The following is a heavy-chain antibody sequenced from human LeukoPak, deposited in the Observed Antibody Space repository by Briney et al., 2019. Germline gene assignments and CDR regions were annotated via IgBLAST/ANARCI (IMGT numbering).Heavy chain of an antibody. V-gene: IGHV3-23*01. Sequence: GGSLRLSCAASGFTFSSYAMSWVRQAPGKGLEWVSAISGSGGSTYYADSVKGRFTISRDNSKNTLYLQMNSLRAEDRPVYFFARGRGYYYGSGSFLDYWGQGTLVTVSS. CDR3: ARGRGYYYGSGSFLDY. CDR1: GFTFSSYA. D-gene: IGHD3-10*01. J-gene: IGHJ4*02. CDR2: ISGSGGST.